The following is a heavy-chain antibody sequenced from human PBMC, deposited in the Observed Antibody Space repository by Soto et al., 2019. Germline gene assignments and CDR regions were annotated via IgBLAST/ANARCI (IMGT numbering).Heavy chain of an antibody. CDR3: AKDMELLYYYGMDV. CDR2: ISWNSGSI. Sequence: QPGGSLRLSCAASGFTFDDYAMHWVRQAPGKGLEWVSGISWNSGSIGYADSVKGRFTISRDNAKNSLYLQMNSLRAEDTALYYCAKDMELLYYYGMDVWGQGTTVTVSS. V-gene: IGHV3-9*01. D-gene: IGHD1-7*01. CDR1: GFTFDDYA. J-gene: IGHJ6*02.